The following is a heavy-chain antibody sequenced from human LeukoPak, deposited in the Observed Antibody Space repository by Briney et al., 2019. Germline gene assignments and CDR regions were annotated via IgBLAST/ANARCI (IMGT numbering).Heavy chain of an antibody. J-gene: IGHJ4*02. D-gene: IGHD4-17*01. CDR1: GYTPTELS. CDR3: AKAWDYGDRGEIDY. CDR2: VSTYNANT. V-gene: IGHV1-18*01. Sequence: ASVKVSCKVSGYTPTELSMHWVRQAPGKGLEWMGWVSTYNANTKYAQKLQGRVTMTTDTSTTTAHMELRSLTSDDTAVYYCAKAWDYGDRGEIDYWGQGTLVTVSS.